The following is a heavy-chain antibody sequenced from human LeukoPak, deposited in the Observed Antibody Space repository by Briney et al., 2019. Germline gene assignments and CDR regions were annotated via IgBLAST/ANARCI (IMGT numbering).Heavy chain of an antibody. CDR2: INHSGST. D-gene: IGHD3-22*01. CDR3: ARGGYYDSSGCLGY. CDR1: GGSVSSGYY. V-gene: IGHV4-34*01. Sequence: SETLSLTCTVSGGSVSSGYYWSWIRQPPGRGLEWIGEINHSGSTNYNPSLKSRVTISVDTSKNQFSLKLSSVAAADTAVYYCARGGYYDSSGCLGYWGQGTLVTVSS. J-gene: IGHJ4*02.